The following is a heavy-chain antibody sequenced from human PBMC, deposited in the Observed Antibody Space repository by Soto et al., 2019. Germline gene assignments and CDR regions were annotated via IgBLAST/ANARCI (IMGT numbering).Heavy chain of an antibody. CDR2: IYYSGST. CDR1: GGSIISGGYY. V-gene: IGHV4-31*03. CDR3: ARARNCGGDCYSFVDY. D-gene: IGHD2-21*02. J-gene: IGHJ4*02. Sequence: SETLSLTCTVSGGSIISGGYYWIWIRQHPGKGLEWIGYIYYSGSTYYNPSLKSRVTISVDTSKNQFSLKLSSVTAADTAVYYCARARNCGGDCYSFVDYWGQGTLVTVSS.